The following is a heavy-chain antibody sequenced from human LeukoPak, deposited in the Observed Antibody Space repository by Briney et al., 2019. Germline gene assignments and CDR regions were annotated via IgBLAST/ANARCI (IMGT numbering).Heavy chain of an antibody. D-gene: IGHD2-2*01. CDR2: IIPILGIA. CDR1: GGTFNSYA. CDR3: ARGPSTSYYYYGMDV. J-gene: IGHJ6*02. Sequence: GASVKVSSKASGGTFNSYAISWVRQAPGQGLEWMGRIIPILGIANYAQKFQGRVTITADKSTSTAYMELSSLGSEDTAVYYCARGPSTSYYYYGMDVWGQGTTVTVSS. V-gene: IGHV1-69*04.